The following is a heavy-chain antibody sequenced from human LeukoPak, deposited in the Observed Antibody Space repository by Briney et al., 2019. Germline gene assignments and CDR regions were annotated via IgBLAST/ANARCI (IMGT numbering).Heavy chain of an antibody. CDR1: GGSISSYY. CDR3: ASTNLGYSSS. V-gene: IGHV4-59*01. J-gene: IGHJ6*04. Sequence: SETLSLTCSVSGGSISSYYWSWIRQPPGKGLEWIGYIYYSGSINYNPSLKSRVTISVDTSKNQFSLKLSSVTAADTAVYYCASTNLGYSSSWGKGTTVTVSS. CDR2: IYYSGSI. D-gene: IGHD6-13*01.